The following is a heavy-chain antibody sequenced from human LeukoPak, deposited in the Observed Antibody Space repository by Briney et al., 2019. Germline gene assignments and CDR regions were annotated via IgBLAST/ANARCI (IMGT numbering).Heavy chain of an antibody. Sequence: SQTLSLTCAISGDSVSSNSAAWNWIRQSPSRGLEWLGRTYYRSKWYNDYAVSVKSRITINPDTSKNRFSLNLTSVTAADTALYFCARTHFDSLGWFDPWGQGIQVIVSS. J-gene: IGHJ5*02. CDR2: TYYRSKWYN. CDR1: GDSVSSNSAA. V-gene: IGHV6-1*01. D-gene: IGHD3-9*01. CDR3: ARTHFDSLGWFDP.